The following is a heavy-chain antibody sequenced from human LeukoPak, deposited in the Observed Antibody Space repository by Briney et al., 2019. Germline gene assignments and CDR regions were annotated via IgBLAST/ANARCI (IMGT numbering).Heavy chain of an antibody. CDR2: ISYDGSNK. J-gene: IGHJ3*02. D-gene: IGHD3-22*01. CDR3: AKDAGDSSGPDAFDI. Sequence: GGSLRLSCAASGFTFSSYAMSWVRQAPGKGLEWVAVISYDGSNKYYADSVKGRFTISRDNSKNTLYLQMNSLRAEDTAVYYCAKDAGDSSGPDAFDIWGQGTMVTVSS. CDR1: GFTFSSYA. V-gene: IGHV3-30*18.